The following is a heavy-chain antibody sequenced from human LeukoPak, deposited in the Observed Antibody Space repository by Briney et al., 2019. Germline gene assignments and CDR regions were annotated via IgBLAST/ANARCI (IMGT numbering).Heavy chain of an antibody. CDR1: GFTFSNYA. Sequence: PGGSLRLSCAASGFTFSNYAMSWVRQAPGEGLEWVSAISSSGGDTYYADSVKGRFTISRDNSKNTLYLQMNSLRAEDTAVYYCAKDRYGTPNDGSVDYWGQGTLVTVSS. CDR2: ISSSGGDT. J-gene: IGHJ4*02. D-gene: IGHD5-24*01. CDR3: AKDRYGTPNDGSVDY. V-gene: IGHV3-23*01.